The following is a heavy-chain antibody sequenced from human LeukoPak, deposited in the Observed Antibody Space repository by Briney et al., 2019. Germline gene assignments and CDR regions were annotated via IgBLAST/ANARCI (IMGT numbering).Heavy chain of an antibody. CDR1: GFTVSSNY. J-gene: IGHJ4*02. CDR2: IYSGGST. D-gene: IGHD2-2*01. V-gene: IGHV3-66*01. CDR3: ARTRYCSSTSCGNDY. Sequence: PGGSLRLSCAASGFTVSSNYMSWVRQAPGKGLEWVSVIYSGGSTYYADSVKGRFTISRDNSKNTLYLQMNSLRAEDTAVYYCARTRYCSSTSCGNDYWGQGTLVTVSS.